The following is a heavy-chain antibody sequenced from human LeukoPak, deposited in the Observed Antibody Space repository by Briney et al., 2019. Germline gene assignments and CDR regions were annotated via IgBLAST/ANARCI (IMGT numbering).Heavy chain of an antibody. CDR2: INPNSGGT. J-gene: IGHJ4*02. Sequence: ASVKVSCKASGYTFTGYYMHWVRQAPGQGLEWMGRINPNSGGTNYAQKFQGRVTMTRYTSISTAYMELSRLRSDDTAVYYCARGADSSGISDFDYWGQGTLVTVSS. V-gene: IGHV1-2*06. CDR1: GYTFTGYY. CDR3: ARGADSSGISDFDY. D-gene: IGHD6-19*01.